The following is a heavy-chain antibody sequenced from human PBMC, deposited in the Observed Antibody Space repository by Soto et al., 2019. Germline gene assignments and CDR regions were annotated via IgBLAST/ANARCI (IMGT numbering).Heavy chain of an antibody. Sequence: PSETLSLTGPVSGGSISSYDWSWIRQPPGKGLEWIGYIYYSGITNYNPSLKSRVTISVETSKNQFSLKPSSVTAADTAVSYCAIGRVGGSTYTCGQRTLVTVCS. CDR1: GGSISSYD. D-gene: IGHD6-19*01. V-gene: IGHV4-59*01. CDR2: IYYSGIT. CDR3: AIGRVGGSTYT. J-gene: IGHJ5*02.